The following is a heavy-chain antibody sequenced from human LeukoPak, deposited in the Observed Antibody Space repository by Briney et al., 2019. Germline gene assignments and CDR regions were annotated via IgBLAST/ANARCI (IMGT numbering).Heavy chain of an antibody. V-gene: IGHV1-18*01. D-gene: IGHD3-3*01. Sequence: EASVKVSCKASGGTFSSYAISWVRQAPGQGLEWMGWISAYNGNTNYAQKLQGRVTMTTDTSTSTAYMELRSLRSDDTAVYYCAREGGYYDFWSGYYPHPAPTHFDYWGQGTLVTVSS. CDR2: ISAYNGNT. CDR3: AREGGYYDFWSGYYPHPAPTHFDY. J-gene: IGHJ4*02. CDR1: GGTFSSYA.